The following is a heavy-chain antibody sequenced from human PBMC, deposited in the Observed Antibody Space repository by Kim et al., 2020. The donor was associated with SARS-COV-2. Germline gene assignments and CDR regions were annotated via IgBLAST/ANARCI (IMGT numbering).Heavy chain of an antibody. Sequence: SYVGSVKCRFTIARDNVKNTLYLQMNSLRAEDTAVYYCARDPRQGDYNANWGQGTLVTVSS. D-gene: IGHD1-1*01. J-gene: IGHJ4*02. CDR3: ARDPRQGDYNAN. V-gene: IGHV3-74*01.